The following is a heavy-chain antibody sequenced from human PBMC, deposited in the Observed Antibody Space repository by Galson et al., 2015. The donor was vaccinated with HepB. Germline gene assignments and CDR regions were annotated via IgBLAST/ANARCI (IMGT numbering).Heavy chain of an antibody. CDR2: ISSDGISK. Sequence: SLRLSCAASGFSFSHYAMHWVRQAPGKGLECVAVISSDGISKYYADSVKGRFTISRDNSESTLHLLMNSLTAEDTAMYYCARDPLSDAFDIWGQGAMVSVSS. CDR3: ARDPLSDAFDI. CDR1: GFSFSHYA. V-gene: IGHV3-30-3*01. J-gene: IGHJ3*02. D-gene: IGHD3-3*02.